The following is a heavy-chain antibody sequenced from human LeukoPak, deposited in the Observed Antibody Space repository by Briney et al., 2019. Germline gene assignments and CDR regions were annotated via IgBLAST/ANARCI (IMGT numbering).Heavy chain of an antibody. J-gene: IGHJ4*02. CDR2: ISSSSSYI. CDR1: GFTFSSYN. D-gene: IGHD3-3*01. CDR3: ARDYIAYDPLDY. Sequence: GGSLRLSCAASGFTFSSYNMNWVRQAPGKGLEWVSSISSSSSYIYYADSVKGRFTISRDNAKNSLYLQMDSLRAEDTAVYWCARDYIAYDPLDYWGQGTLVTVSS. V-gene: IGHV3-21*01.